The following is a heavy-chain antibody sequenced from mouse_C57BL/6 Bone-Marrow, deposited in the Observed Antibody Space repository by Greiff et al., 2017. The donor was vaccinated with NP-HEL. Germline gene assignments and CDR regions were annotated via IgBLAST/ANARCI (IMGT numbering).Heavy chain of an antibody. D-gene: IGHD1-1*01. Sequence: EVQVVESGGGLVQSGRSLRLSCATSGFTFSDFYMEWVRQAPGKGLEWIAASRNKANDYTTEYSASVKGRFIVSRDTSQSILYLQMNALRAEDTAIYYCARDPYYYGSSDWYFDVWGTGTTVTVSS. CDR2: SRNKANDYTT. CDR1: GFTFSDFY. V-gene: IGHV7-1*01. J-gene: IGHJ1*03. CDR3: ARDPYYYGSSDWYFDV.